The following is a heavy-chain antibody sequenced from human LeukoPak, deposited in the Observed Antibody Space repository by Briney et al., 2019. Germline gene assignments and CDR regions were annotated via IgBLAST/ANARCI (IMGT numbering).Heavy chain of an antibody. Sequence: SVKVSCKASGGTFSSYAISWVRQAPEQGLEWMGGIIPIFGTANYAQKFQGRVTITTDESTSTAYMELSSLRSDDTAVYYCARSIAAAGFDYWGQGTLVTVSS. V-gene: IGHV1-69*05. CDR1: GGTFSSYA. D-gene: IGHD6-13*01. CDR2: IIPIFGTA. CDR3: ARSIAAAGFDY. J-gene: IGHJ4*02.